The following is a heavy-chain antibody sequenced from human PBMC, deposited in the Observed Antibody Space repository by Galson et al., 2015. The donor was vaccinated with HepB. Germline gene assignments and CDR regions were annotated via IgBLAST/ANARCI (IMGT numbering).Heavy chain of an antibody. V-gene: IGHV3-21*01. Sequence: SLRLSCAASGFTFSSYSMNWVRQAPGKGLEWVSSISSSSSYIYYADSVKGRFTISRDNAKNSLYLQMNSLRAEDTAVYYCARVPSLLPYYFDYWGQGTLVTVSS. CDR3: ARVPSLLPYYFDY. J-gene: IGHJ4*02. CDR1: GFTFSSYS. CDR2: ISSSSSYI.